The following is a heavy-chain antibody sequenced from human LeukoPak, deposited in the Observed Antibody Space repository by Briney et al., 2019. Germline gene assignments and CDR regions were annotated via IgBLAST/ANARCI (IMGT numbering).Heavy chain of an antibody. J-gene: IGHJ4*02. V-gene: IGHV1-8*03. D-gene: IGHD4-17*01. CDR2: MNPNSGNT. CDR1: GYTFTSYD. Sequence: VASVKVSCKASGYTFTSYDINWVRQAAGQGLEWMGWMNPNSGNTGYAQKFQGRVTITRNTYISTAYMELSSLRSDDTAVYYCAREDSMTTVTYWGQGTLVTVSS. CDR3: AREDSMTTVTY.